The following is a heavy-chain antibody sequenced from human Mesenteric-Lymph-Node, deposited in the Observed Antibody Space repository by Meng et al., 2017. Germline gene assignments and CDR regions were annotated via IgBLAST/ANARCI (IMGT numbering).Heavy chain of an antibody. D-gene: IGHD2-8*01. J-gene: IGHJ3*02. CDR2: MNPNSGNT. CDR1: GYTFTSYD. Sequence: ASVKVSCKASGYTFTSYDINWVRQATGQGLEWMGWMNPNSGNTGYAQKFQGRVTMTRNTSISTAYMELSSLRSEDTAVYYCARGPPTHIVLMVYALNVAFDIWGQGTMVTVSS. CDR3: ARGPPTHIVLMVYALNVAFDI. V-gene: IGHV1-8*01.